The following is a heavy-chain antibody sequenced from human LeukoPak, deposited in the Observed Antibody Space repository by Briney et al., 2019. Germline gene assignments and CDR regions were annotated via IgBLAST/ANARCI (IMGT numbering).Heavy chain of an antibody. J-gene: IGHJ4*02. Sequence: GGSLRLSCAASGFTFSTYTINWFRQAPGKGLEWVASISSDSRYIYYADSVKGRFTISRDNAKNSVYLQMNSLRGEDTAVYYCARDGLGSYDYWGQGTLVTVSS. CDR3: ARDGLGSYDY. D-gene: IGHD3-10*01. CDR2: ISSDSRYI. CDR1: GFTFSTYT. V-gene: IGHV3-21*01.